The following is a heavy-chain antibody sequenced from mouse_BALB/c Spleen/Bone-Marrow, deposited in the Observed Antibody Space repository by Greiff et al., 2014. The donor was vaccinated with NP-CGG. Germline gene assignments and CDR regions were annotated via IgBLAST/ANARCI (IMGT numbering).Heavy chain of an antibody. D-gene: IGHD2-14*01. Sequence: QVQLQQSGAELVRPGVSVKISCKGSGYTFTDYAIHWVKQSHAKSLEWIGLISGYYGDAIYNQKFKGKATMTVDKSSRTAYMDLARLISEDSAIYYCARSGKVRNAMDYWGQGTSVTVSS. V-gene: IGHV1-67*01. CDR3: ARSGKVRNAMDY. J-gene: IGHJ4*01. CDR1: GYTFTDYA. CDR2: ISGYYGDA.